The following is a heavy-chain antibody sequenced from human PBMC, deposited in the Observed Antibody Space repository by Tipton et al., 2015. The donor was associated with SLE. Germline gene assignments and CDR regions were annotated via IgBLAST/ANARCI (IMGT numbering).Heavy chain of an antibody. D-gene: IGHD3-10*01. CDR1: GASITSGSFY. CDR2: MYYGGDT. CDR3: ARPVRFGTYLDY. J-gene: IGHJ4*02. Sequence: TLSLTCTVSGASITSGSFYWSWIRQSVGKGLEWIGSMYYGGDTYHNPSLKSRVTMSVDTSKNHFSLRLTSVTAADTAVYFCARPVRFGTYLDYWGQGTLVTVSS. V-gene: IGHV4-39*07.